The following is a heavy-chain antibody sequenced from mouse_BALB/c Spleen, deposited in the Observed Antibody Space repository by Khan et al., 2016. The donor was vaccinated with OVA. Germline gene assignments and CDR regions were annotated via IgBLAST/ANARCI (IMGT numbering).Heavy chain of an antibody. CDR3: ASAGRWFPY. J-gene: IGHJ3*01. V-gene: IGHV3-1*02. Sequence: VQLQESGPDLVRPSQSLSLTCTVTGYSITSGYSWNWIRQFPGNKLEWMGYIHYGGNTNYNQSLKSRISITRATSTNQFFLKLNSVTTEDTATCGCASAGRWFPYWGQGTLVTVSA. CDR1: GYSITSGYS. CDR2: IHYGGNT.